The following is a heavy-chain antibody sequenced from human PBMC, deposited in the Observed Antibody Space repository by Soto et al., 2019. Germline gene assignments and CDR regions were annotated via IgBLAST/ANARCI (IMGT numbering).Heavy chain of an antibody. CDR2: IKRDGSET. D-gene: IGHD2-8*02. Sequence: EVHLVESGGGLVQSGGSLRLSCVASGFTFSNYWMTWVRQAPGKGLEWVANIKRDGSETYLVDSVRGRFTISRDNAKNSLYLQMNSLRAEDTAVYYCAKDDNYCAGGICYDVFDIWDQGTMVTVSS. J-gene: IGHJ3*02. V-gene: IGHV3-7*05. CDR1: GFTFSNYW. CDR3: AKDDNYCAGGICYDVFDI.